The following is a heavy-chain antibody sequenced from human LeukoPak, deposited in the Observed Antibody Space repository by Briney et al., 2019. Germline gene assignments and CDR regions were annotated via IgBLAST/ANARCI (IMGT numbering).Heavy chain of an antibody. J-gene: IGHJ4*02. CDR3: ARAGGGNSVYYLDY. V-gene: IGHV1-2*02. Sequence: GSVRVSCTASGYTFTAYYINWVRQAPGKGLEWMGWVNPDSGGTNYVQTFQGRVTLSRERYISTAYMEVSRLAYDAAAVYYSARAGGGNSVYYLDYWGQGTLVTVSS. CDR2: VNPDSGGT. D-gene: IGHD4-23*01. CDR1: GYTFTAYY.